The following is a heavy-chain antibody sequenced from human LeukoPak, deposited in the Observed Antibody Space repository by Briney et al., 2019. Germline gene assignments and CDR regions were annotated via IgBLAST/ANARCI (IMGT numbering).Heavy chain of an antibody. V-gene: IGHV3-20*04. CDR1: GVTFVDYG. CDR2: ISYNGAIT. CDR3: ARDRLGPSFSVSHFDL. D-gene: IGHD3-3*02. Sequence: GGSLRLSCAPSGVTFVDYGLSWGRRAPGEGVEWRCAISYNGAITDYADSVKGGFTISRDNAKNSLYLRMDSLRAEDTALYYCARDRLGPSFSVSHFDLWGQGTLVTVSS. J-gene: IGHJ4*02.